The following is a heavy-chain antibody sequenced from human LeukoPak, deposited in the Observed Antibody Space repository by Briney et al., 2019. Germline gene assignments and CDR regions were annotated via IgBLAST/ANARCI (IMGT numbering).Heavy chain of an antibody. CDR3: ARGLGPMSPSLDY. Sequence: SETLSLTCAVSGESFSYNYWTWVRQPPGKGLEWIWDINHSGRVNYRPSLKSRVTISADTSKSQFSLKLNAVTAADTAVYYCARGLGPMSPSLDYWGQGSLVTVSS. J-gene: IGHJ4*02. CDR2: INHSGRV. D-gene: IGHD3-22*01. V-gene: IGHV4-34*01. CDR1: GESFSYNY.